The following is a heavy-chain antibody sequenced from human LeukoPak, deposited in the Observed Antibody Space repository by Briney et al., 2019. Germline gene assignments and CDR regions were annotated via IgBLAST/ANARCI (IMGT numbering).Heavy chain of an antibody. J-gene: IGHJ4*02. Sequence: KASETLSLTCAVYGGSFSGYYWSWIRQPPGKGLEWIGEINHSGSTNYNPSLKSRVTISVDTSKNQFSLKLSSVTAADTAVYYCARGEDYDILTGPGAFYFDYWGQGTLVTVSS. CDR3: ARGEDYDILTGPGAFYFDY. CDR1: GGSFSGYY. V-gene: IGHV4-34*01. D-gene: IGHD3-9*01. CDR2: INHSGST.